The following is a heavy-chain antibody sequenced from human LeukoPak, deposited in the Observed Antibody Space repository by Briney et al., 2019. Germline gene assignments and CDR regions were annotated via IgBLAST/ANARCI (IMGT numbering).Heavy chain of an antibody. J-gene: IGHJ4*02. Sequence: SQTLSLTCAISGDSVSSNSATWKWIRHSPSRGLEWLGRTYYRFKWSNDYAVSVQSRITIKPDTSKNQFSLQQNSVTPDDTAMYYCTRALGVVFDFWGQGTLVTVSS. CDR3: TRALGVVFDF. CDR1: GDSVSSNSAT. V-gene: IGHV6-1*01. D-gene: IGHD2-8*01. CDR2: TYYRFKWSN.